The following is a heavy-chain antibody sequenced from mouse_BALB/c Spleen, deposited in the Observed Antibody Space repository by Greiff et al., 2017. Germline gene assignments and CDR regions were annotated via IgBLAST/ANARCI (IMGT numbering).Heavy chain of an antibody. Sequence: QVQLQQSGPELVMPGASVKMSCKASGYTFTDYWMHWVKQRPGQGLEWIGAIDTSDSYTSYNQKFKGKATLTVDESSSQAYMQLSSLTSEDTAFYYCARVNTTVVGSYAMDYWGQGTSVTVSS. J-gene: IGHJ4*01. D-gene: IGHD1-1*01. CDR3: ARVNTTVVGSYAMDY. CDR1: GYTFTDYW. CDR2: IDTSDSYT. V-gene: IGHV1-69*01.